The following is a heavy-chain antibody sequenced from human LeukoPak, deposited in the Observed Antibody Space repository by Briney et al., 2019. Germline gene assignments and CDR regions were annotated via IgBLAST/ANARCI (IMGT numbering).Heavy chain of an antibody. V-gene: IGHV3-49*04. D-gene: IGHD6-19*01. Sequence: GGSLRLSCTVSGFRFGDYAMNWVRQAPGKGLEWVGFIRSKAYGGTTEYAASVRGRFNILRDDSKSIAYLQMNSLKTEDTAMYYCTREVSGWSLGDAFDIWGQGTMVTVPS. CDR3: TREVSGWSLGDAFDI. CDR1: GFRFGDYA. CDR2: IRSKAYGGTT. J-gene: IGHJ3*02.